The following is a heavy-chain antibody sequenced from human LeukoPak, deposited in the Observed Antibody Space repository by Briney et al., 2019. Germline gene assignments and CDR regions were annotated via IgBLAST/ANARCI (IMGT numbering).Heavy chain of an antibody. CDR1: RYTFSNYD. CDR2: MSPNSGNT. D-gene: IGHD3-22*01. J-gene: IGHJ4*02. Sequence: ASVKVSCKASRYTFSNYDINWVRQATGQGLEWMGWMSPNSGNTGYAQKFQGRVTMTEDTSTDTAYMELSSLRSEDTAVYYCAIAMIVVPNFVYWGQGTLVTVSS. CDR3: AIAMIVVPNFVY. V-gene: IGHV1-8*01.